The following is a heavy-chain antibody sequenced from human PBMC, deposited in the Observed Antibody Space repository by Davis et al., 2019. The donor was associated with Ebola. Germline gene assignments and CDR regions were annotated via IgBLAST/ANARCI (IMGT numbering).Heavy chain of an antibody. CDR3: ARSTGYSSSSFDY. D-gene: IGHD6-13*01. V-gene: IGHV1-3*01. Sequence: AASVKVSCKASGYTFTSYAMHWVRQAPGQRLEWMGWINAGNGNTKYSQKFQGRVTITRDTSASTAYMELSSLRSEDTAVYYCARSTGYSSSSFDYWGQGTLVTVSS. CDR2: INAGNGNT. CDR1: GYTFTSYA. J-gene: IGHJ4*02.